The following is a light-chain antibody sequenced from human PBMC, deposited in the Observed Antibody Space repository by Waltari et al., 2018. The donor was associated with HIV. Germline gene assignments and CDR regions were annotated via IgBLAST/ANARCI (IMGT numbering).Light chain of an antibody. Sequence: QSVLTQPPSASGTPGQRVTISCSGSSSNIGSNYVYWYQQVPGTAPNLLLYRNNQRPSGVPDRFSGSQSGTSASLALSGLRSEDEADYYCASWDASLSGHYVFGPGTRVTVL. CDR3: ASWDASLSGHYV. V-gene: IGLV1-47*01. J-gene: IGLJ1*01. CDR2: RNN. CDR1: SSNIGSNY.